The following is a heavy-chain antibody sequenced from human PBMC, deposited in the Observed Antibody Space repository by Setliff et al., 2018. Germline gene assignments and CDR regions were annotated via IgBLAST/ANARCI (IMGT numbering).Heavy chain of an antibody. CDR3: AKTQWDTWIRGASDI. Sequence: GGSLRLSCAASGFTFSSYGMHWVRQAPGKGLEWVAFIRYDGSNKYYADSVKGRFTISRDNSKNTLYLQMNSLRAEDTAVYYCAKTQWDTWIRGASDIWGQGTMVTVSS. J-gene: IGHJ3*02. V-gene: IGHV3-30*02. CDR1: GFTFSSYG. D-gene: IGHD3-10*01. CDR2: IRYDGSNK.